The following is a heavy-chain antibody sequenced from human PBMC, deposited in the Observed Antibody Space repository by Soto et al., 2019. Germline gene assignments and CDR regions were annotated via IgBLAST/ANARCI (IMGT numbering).Heavy chain of an antibody. CDR3: ARADHYDFWSGPYNWFDP. V-gene: IGHV1-8*01. D-gene: IGHD3-3*01. CDR2: MNPNSGNT. CDR1: GYTFTSYD. Sequence: ASVKVSCKASGYTFTSYDINWVRQATGQGLEWMGWMNPNSGNTGYAQKFQGRVTMTRNTSISTAYMGLSSLRSEDTAVYYCARADHYDFWSGPYNWFDPWGQGTLVTVSS. J-gene: IGHJ5*02.